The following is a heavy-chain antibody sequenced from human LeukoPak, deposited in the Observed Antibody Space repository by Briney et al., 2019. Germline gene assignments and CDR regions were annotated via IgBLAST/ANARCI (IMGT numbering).Heavy chain of an antibody. CDR3: ARDPVCSSTSCYTQFDY. CDR1: GGTFSSYA. J-gene: IGHJ4*02. D-gene: IGHD2-2*02. Sequence: SVKVSCKASGGTFSSYAISWVRQAPGQGLEWMGGIIPIFGTANYAQKFQGRVTITADESTSTAYMELSSLRSEDTAVYYCARDPVCSSTSCYTQFDYWGQGTLVTVSS. V-gene: IGHV1-69*13. CDR2: IIPIFGTA.